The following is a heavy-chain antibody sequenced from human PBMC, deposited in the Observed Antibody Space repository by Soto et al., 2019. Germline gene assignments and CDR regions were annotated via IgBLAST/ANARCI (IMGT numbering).Heavy chain of an antibody. CDR3: AKAPYGVTFPFDY. D-gene: IGHD4-4*01. Sequence: EVQLLESGGGLVQPGGSLRLSCAASGFTFRGNALSWVGQAPGKGWEWVSAISGSGAGTYYADSVKGRFTISRDNSKNTLYLQMNSLRAEDTAVYYCAKAPYGVTFPFDYWGQGTLVTVSS. CDR2: ISGSGAGT. V-gene: IGHV3-23*01. CDR1: GFTFRGNA. J-gene: IGHJ4*02.